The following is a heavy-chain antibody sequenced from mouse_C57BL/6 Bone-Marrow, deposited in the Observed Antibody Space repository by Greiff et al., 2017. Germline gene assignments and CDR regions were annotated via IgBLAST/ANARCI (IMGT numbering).Heavy chain of an antibody. CDR2: MHPNGGSP. CDR1: GYTFTNYW. CDR3: ASAYDYDDYTMYY. D-gene: IGHD2-4*01. V-gene: IGHV1-64*01. Sequence: QVQLQQPGAELVKPGASVKLSCKASGYTFTNYWMHWVKQRPGQGLEWIGMMHPNGGSPDYNEKFKSEATLSVDKSSRTAYMELSSLTSEDSAVYYFASAYDYDDYTMYYWCQGTSVTVSS. J-gene: IGHJ4*01.